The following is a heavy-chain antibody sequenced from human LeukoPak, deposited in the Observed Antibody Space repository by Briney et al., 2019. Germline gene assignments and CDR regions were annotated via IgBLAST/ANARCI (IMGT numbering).Heavy chain of an antibody. J-gene: IGHJ4*02. D-gene: IGHD3-22*01. CDR1: GGSISSYY. V-gene: IGHV4-59*08. CDR2: IYYSGST. Sequence: SETLSLTCTVSGGSISSYYWSWIRQPPGKGLEWIGYIYYSGSTNYNPSLKSRVAISVDTSKNQFSLKLSSVTAADTAVYYCARLGNYDSSGYYCDYWGQGTLVTVSS. CDR3: ARLGNYDSSGYYCDY.